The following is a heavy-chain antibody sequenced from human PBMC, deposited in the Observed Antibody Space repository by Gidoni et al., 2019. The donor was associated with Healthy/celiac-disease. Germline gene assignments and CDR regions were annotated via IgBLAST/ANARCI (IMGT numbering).Heavy chain of an antibody. D-gene: IGHD3-10*01. Sequence: EVQLVQSGAEVKKPGESLRISCKGPGYSFTSYWISWVRQMPGKGLEWVGRIDPSDSYTNYSPSFQGHVTISADKSISTAYLQWSSLKASDTAMYYCARQFSYGSGRDWFDPWGQGTLVTVSS. J-gene: IGHJ5*02. V-gene: IGHV5-10-1*03. CDR1: GYSFTSYW. CDR2: IDPSDSYT. CDR3: ARQFSYGSGRDWFDP.